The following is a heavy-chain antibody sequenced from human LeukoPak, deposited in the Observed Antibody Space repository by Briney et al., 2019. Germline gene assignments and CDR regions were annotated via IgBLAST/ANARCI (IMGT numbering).Heavy chain of an antibody. J-gene: IGHJ4*02. D-gene: IGHD5-18*01. CDR1: GYSFTNYW. CDR3: ARSPDTVYSDS. CDR2: IYRGDSDT. Sequence: GESLKISCKGSGYSFTNYWIGWVRQMPGKGLEWMGIIYRGDSDTRYSPSLQGQVTISTDKSISTAYLQWSSLKASDTAMYYCARSPDTVYSDSWGQGTLVTVSS. V-gene: IGHV5-51*01.